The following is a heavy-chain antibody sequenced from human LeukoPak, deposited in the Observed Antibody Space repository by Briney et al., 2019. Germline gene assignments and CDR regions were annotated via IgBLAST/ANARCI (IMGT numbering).Heavy chain of an antibody. CDR3: ARSDYGGNSGGGDY. CDR1: GFTFSSYA. V-gene: IGHV3-30*04. CDR2: ISYDGSNK. D-gene: IGHD4-23*01. J-gene: IGHJ4*02. Sequence: GGSLRLSCAASGFTFSSYAMHWVRQAPGKGLEWVAVISYDGSNKYHADSVKGRFTISRDNSKNTLYLQMNSLRAEDTAVYYCARSDYGGNSGGGDYWGQGTLVTVSS.